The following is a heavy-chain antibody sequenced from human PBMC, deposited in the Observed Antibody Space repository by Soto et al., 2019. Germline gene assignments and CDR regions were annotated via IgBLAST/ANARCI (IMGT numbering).Heavy chain of an antibody. D-gene: IGHD3-10*01. J-gene: IGHJ3*02. CDR3: AKRPTSTGFGDPFDI. CDR1: GFTFSTYA. CDR2: ISSSGGNT. Sequence: EVQLLESGGDLVQPGGSLRLSCAASGFTFSTYAMSWVRQAPGKGLEWVLTISSSGGNTYYTDSVKGRFTISRDNSKNTLYLQMNSLRAEDTAIYYCAKRPTSTGFGDPFDIWGQGTMVTVSS. V-gene: IGHV3-23*01.